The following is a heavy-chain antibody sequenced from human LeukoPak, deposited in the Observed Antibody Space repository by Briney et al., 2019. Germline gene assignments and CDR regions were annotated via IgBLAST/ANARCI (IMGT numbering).Heavy chain of an antibody. CDR1: GFTFSSYE. CDR2: ISSSGSTI. Sequence: PGGSLRLSCAASGFTFSSYEMNWVRQAPGQGLEWVSYISSSGSTIYYADSVKGRFTISRDNAKNSLYLQMNSLRAEDTAVYYWARDRSRAAAGTWFDYWGQGTLVTVSS. J-gene: IGHJ4*02. D-gene: IGHD6-13*01. CDR3: ARDRSRAAAGTWFDY. V-gene: IGHV3-48*03.